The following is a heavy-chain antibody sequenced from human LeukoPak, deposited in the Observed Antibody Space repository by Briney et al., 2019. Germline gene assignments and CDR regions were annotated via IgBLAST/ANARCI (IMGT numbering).Heavy chain of an antibody. J-gene: IGHJ3*01. V-gene: IGHV3-74*01. D-gene: IGHD2-2*01. CDR2: VHSDGTIT. Sequence: GGSLRLSCAASGFXFGNYWINWVRQAPGKGLVWVSRVHSDGTITNYADSVKGRFSISRDSAKNTLYLQMSSLRSEDTAVYYCAREQEDCTGTTCYRAFDVWGQGTMVTVSS. CDR1: GFXFGNYW. CDR3: AREQEDCTGTTCYRAFDV.